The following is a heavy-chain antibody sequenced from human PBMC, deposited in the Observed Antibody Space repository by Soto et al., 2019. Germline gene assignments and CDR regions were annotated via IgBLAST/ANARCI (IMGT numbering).Heavy chain of an antibody. CDR1: GFTFSSYG. V-gene: IGHV3-30*18. D-gene: IGHD3-22*01. CDR3: AKSPKATEYYCDSSGPDY. J-gene: IGHJ4*02. Sequence: GGSLRLSCAASGFTFSSYGMHWVRQAPGKGLEWVAVISYDGSNKYYADSVKGRFTISRDNSKNTLYLQMNSLRAEDTAVYYCAKSPKATEYYCDSSGPDYWGQGTLVTVSS. CDR2: ISYDGSNK.